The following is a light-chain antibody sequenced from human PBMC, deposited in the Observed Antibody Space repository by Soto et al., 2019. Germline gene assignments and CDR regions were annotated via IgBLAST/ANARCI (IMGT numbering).Light chain of an antibody. CDR1: QYINTR. J-gene: IGKJ1*01. V-gene: IGKV3-11*01. CDR2: QTS. CDR3: HQRQSWPRP. Sequence: EVGLTQSAATLSSFPGDRVTLSCRASQYINTRLAWYQHRPGQAPRLLIYQTSIRAAGIPARFSASGTGTDFTLTISDVQPEDFAVHYCHQRQSWPRPFGQGTKVDIK.